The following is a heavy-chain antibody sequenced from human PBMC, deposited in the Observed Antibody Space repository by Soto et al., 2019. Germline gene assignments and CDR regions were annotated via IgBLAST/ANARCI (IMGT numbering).Heavy chain of an antibody. J-gene: IGHJ3*02. CDR2: IWYDGSNK. CDR1: GFTFSSYG. D-gene: IGHD3-16*01. CDR3: AKDRIRIAGAFDI. Sequence: GGSLRLSCAASGFTFSSYGMHWVRQAPGKGLEWVAVIWYDGSNKYYADSVKGRFTISRDNSKNTLYLQMNSLRAEDTAVYYCAKDRIRIAGAFDIWGQGTMVTVSS. V-gene: IGHV3-33*06.